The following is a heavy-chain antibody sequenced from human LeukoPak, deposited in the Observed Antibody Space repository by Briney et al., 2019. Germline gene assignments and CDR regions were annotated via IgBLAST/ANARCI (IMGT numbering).Heavy chain of an antibody. V-gene: IGHV3-74*01. CDR1: GFTFSSYW. J-gene: IGHJ4*02. D-gene: IGHD4-17*01. Sequence: GGSLRLSCAASGFTFSSYWMHWVRQAPGKGLVWVSRINSDGSSTSYADSVKGRFTISRDNAKNTLYLQMNSLRAEDTAVYYCAREFDYGDYIDYWGQGTLVTVSS. CDR3: AREFDYGDYIDY. CDR2: INSDGSST.